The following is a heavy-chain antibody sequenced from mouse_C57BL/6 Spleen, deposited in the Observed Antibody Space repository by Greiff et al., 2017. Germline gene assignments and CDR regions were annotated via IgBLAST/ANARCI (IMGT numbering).Heavy chain of an antibody. J-gene: IGHJ1*03. V-gene: IGHV1-64*01. CDR3: ARSAYYSNLYWYFDV. CDR1: GYTFTSYW. Sequence: QVHVKQPGAELVKPGASVQLSCKASGYTFTSYWMHWVKQRPGQGLEWIGMIHPNSGSTNYNETFKSKATLTVDKSSSTAYMQLSSLTSEDSAVYYCARSAYYSNLYWYFDVWGTGTTVTVSS. CDR2: IHPNSGST. D-gene: IGHD2-5*01.